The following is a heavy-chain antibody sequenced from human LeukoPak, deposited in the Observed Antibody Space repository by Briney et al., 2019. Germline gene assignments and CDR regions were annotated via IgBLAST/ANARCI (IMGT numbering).Heavy chain of an antibody. Sequence: PSETLSLTCTVSGGSICSYYWSWIRQPPGKGLEWIGYIYYSGSTNYNPSLKSRVTISVDTSKNQFSLKLTSVTAADTAVYYCASAITGGFDYWGQGTLVTVSS. CDR3: ASAITGGFDY. CDR1: GGSICSYY. J-gene: IGHJ4*02. CDR2: IYYSGST. D-gene: IGHD1-20*01. V-gene: IGHV4-59*01.